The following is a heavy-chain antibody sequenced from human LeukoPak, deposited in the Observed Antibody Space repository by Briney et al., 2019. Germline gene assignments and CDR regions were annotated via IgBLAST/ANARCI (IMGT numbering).Heavy chain of an antibody. V-gene: IGHV1-3*01. CDR3: AKGSRTWGPFDY. CDR2: INAGNGNT. CDR1: GYTFTSYA. D-gene: IGHD7-27*01. Sequence: ASVKVSCKASGYTFTSYAMHWVRQAPGQRLEWMGWINAGNGNTKYSQKFQGRVTITRDTSASTAYMELSSLRSEDTAVYYCAKGSRTWGPFDYWGQGTLVTVSS. J-gene: IGHJ4*02.